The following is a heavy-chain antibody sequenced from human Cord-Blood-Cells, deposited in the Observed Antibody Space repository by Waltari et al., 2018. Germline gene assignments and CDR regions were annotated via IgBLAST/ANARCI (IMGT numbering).Heavy chain of an antibody. V-gene: IGHV1-18*04. J-gene: IGHJ6*03. Sequence: QVQLVQSGAEVKKPGASVKVSCKASGYTFTSYGISWVRQAPGQGLEWMGWISAYNGNTNYAQKLQGRVTMTTDTSTSTAYMELRSLRSDDTAVYYCARVVTGATSYYYYYMDVWGKGTTVTVSS. CDR1: GYTFTSYG. CDR2: ISAYNGNT. CDR3: ARVVTGATSYYYYYMDV. D-gene: IGHD1-26*01.